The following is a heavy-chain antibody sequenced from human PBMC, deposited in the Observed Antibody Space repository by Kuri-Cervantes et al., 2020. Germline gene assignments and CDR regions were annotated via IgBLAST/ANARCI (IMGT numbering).Heavy chain of an antibody. V-gene: IGHV4-39*07. CDR1: GGSISSSSYY. Sequence: SETLSLTCTVSGGSISSSSYYWGWIRQPPGKGLEWIGSIYYSGSTYYNPSLKSRVTISVDTSKNQFSLKLSSVTAADTAVYYCARGYDYGDHKYYFDYWGQGTLVTVSS. J-gene: IGHJ4*02. CDR3: ARGYDYGDHKYYFDY. D-gene: IGHD4-17*01. CDR2: IYYSGST.